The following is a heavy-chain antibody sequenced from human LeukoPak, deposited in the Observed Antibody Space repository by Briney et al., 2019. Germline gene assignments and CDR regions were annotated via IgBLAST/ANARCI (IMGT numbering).Heavy chain of an antibody. V-gene: IGHV1-2*02. CDR1: GYTFTGYY. CDR2: INPNSGGT. CDR3: ARCPLPLGVRPSYGMDV. Sequence: ASVKVSCKASGYTFTGYYLHWVRQAPGQGLEWMGWINPNSGGTNYAQKFQGRVTMTRDTSISTAYMELSRLRSDDTAVYYCARCPLPLGVRPSYGMDVWGQGTTVTVSS. J-gene: IGHJ6*02.